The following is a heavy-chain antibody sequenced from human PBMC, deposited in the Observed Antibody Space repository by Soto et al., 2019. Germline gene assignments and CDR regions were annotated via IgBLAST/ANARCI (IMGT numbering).Heavy chain of an antibody. Sequence: QVQLQQWGAGLLKPAETLSLTCAVDGGSFSGYYWSWIRQPPGKGLEWIGEINHSGSTNYNPSLKSRVTISVDTSKNQFSLKLSTVTAADSAVYYCAREGKVRGVIGYWGQGTLVTVSS. CDR2: INHSGST. CDR3: AREGKVRGVIGY. J-gene: IGHJ4*02. V-gene: IGHV4-34*01. D-gene: IGHD3-10*01. CDR1: GGSFSGYY.